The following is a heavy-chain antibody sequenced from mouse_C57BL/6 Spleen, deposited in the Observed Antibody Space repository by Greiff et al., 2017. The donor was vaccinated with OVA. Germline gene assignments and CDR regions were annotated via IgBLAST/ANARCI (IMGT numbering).Heavy chain of an antibody. CDR3: ARGITAPLWYFDV. CDR1: GYTFTSYW. CDR2: IHPNSGST. J-gene: IGHJ1*03. V-gene: IGHV1-64*01. D-gene: IGHD1-3*01. Sequence: QVQLKQPGAELVKPGASVKLSCKASGYTFTSYWMHWVKQRPGQGLEWIGMIHPNSGSTNYNEKFKSKATLTVDKSSSTAYMQLSSLTSEDSAVYYCARGITAPLWYFDVWGTGTTVTVSS.